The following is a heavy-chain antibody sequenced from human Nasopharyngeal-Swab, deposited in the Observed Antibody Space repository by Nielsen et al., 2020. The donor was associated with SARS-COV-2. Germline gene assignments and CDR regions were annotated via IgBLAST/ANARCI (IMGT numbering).Heavy chain of an antibody. Sequence: GGSLRLSCAASGFTLSSNSMNWVRQAPGKGLEWVSYISSSSSTKYNADSVKGRFTISRDNAKNSLYLQMNSLRAEDTAVYYCVRATNLGGSLWVPDYWGQGTLVTVSS. D-gene: IGHD5-12*01. CDR2: ISSSSSTK. J-gene: IGHJ4*02. CDR1: GFTLSSNS. CDR3: VRATNLGGSLWVPDY. V-gene: IGHV3-48*01.